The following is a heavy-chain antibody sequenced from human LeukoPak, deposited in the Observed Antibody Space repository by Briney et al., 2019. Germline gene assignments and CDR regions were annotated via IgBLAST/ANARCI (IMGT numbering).Heavy chain of an antibody. D-gene: IGHD2-15*01. CDR1: GGSFSGYY. CDR2: INHSGST. V-gene: IGHV4-34*01. J-gene: IGHJ5*02. Sequence: PSKTLSLTCAVYGGSFSGYYWSWIRQPPGKGLEWIGEINHSGSTNYNPSLKSRVTISVDTSKNQFSLKLSSVTAADTAVYYCAGSDLGYCSGGSCYSPWFDPWGQGTLVTVSS. CDR3: AGSDLGYCSGGSCYSPWFDP.